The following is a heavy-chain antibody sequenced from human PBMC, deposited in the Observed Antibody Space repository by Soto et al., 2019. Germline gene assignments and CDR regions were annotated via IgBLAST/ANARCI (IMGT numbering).Heavy chain of an antibody. Sequence: LSLTCTVYGGSVSSGSYYWTWIRQPPGKALEWLGNVHDSGATNYNPSLKSRVTISIDTTKNQFSLKLSSVTAADTAVYYCARDERGHYYVLGEYWWGQGTMVTVSS. D-gene: IGHD3-16*01. CDR3: ARDERGHYYVLGEYW. V-gene: IGHV4-61*01. CDR2: VHDSGAT. CDR1: GGSVSSGSYY. J-gene: IGHJ4*01.